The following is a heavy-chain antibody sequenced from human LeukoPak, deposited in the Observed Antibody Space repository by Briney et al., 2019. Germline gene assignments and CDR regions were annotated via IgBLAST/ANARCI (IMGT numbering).Heavy chain of an antibody. CDR3: AKAPIVVVITEGYYFDY. D-gene: IGHD3-22*01. CDR2: ISGSGGST. V-gene: IGHV3-23*01. J-gene: IGHJ4*02. Sequence: GGSLTLSCVASGFIFRDYAMSWVRHTPAGGLEWVSAISGSGGSTYYADSVKGRFTISRDNSKNTLYLQMNSLRAEDTAVYYCAKAPIVVVITEGYYFDYWGQGTLVTVSS. CDR1: GFIFRDYA.